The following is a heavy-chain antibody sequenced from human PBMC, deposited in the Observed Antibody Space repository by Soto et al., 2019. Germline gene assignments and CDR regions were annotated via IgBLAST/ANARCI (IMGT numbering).Heavy chain of an antibody. CDR3: TTVRFETPPGS. CDR1: AFTFKNAW. CDR2: IKSKTAGGTI. D-gene: IGHD3-9*01. J-gene: IGHJ5*02. Sequence: GGSLRLSCAASAFTFKNAWVTWVRQAPGKGLEWVGHIKSKTAGGTIEYAAPVKGRFTISVDDSKNTLYLQMNSLKTEDTGVYYCTTVRFETPPGSWGQGTLVTVSS. V-gene: IGHV3-15*01.